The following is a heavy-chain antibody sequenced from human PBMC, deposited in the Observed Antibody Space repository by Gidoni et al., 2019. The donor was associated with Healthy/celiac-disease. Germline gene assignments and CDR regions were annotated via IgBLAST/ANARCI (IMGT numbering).Heavy chain of an antibody. CDR2: IYTSGST. V-gene: IGHV4-4*07. CDR3: ARVRYCSSTSCSHFDY. Sequence: QVQLQESGPGLVKPSETLSLTCTVSGGSISSYYWSWIRQPAGKGLEWIGRIYTSGSTNYNPSLKSRVTMSVDTSKNQFSLKLSSVTAADTAVYYCARVRYCSSTSCSHFDYWGQGTLVTVSS. D-gene: IGHD2-2*01. J-gene: IGHJ4*02. CDR1: GGSISSYY.